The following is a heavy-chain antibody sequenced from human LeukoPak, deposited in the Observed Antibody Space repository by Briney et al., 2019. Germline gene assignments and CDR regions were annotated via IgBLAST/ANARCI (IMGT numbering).Heavy chain of an antibody. Sequence: PGGSLRLSCAASGFTFSSYGMHWVRQAPGKGLEWVAFIRYDANNKYYADSVKGRFTISRDNSKNTLYLQMNSLRAEDTAVYYCFSKGTYQVGHWGQGTLVTVSS. CDR3: FSKGTYQVGH. CDR2: IRYDANNK. CDR1: GFTFSSYG. V-gene: IGHV3-30*02. J-gene: IGHJ5*02. D-gene: IGHD2-2*01.